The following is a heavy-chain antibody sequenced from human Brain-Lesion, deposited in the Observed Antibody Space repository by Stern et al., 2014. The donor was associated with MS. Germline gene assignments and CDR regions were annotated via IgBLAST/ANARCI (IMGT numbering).Heavy chain of an antibody. J-gene: IGHJ5*02. CDR2: IYYSGNT. Sequence: VQLVESGPGLVKPSETLSLTCTVAGGSVSSTSYAWAWIRQPPGKGLEWIGTIYYSGNTYYSPSLKSRLTISLNSPKNDFPLKLRSVTAADTAVYYCAGEEDIRYCSGGSCTGNWFDPWGQGTLVTVSS. CDR3: AGEEDIRYCSGGSCTGNWFDP. CDR1: GGSVSSTSYA. V-gene: IGHV4-39*02. D-gene: IGHD2-15*01.